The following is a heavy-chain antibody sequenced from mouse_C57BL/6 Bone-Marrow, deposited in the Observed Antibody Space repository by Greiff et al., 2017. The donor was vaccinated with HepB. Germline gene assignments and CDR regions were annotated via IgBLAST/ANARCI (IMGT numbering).Heavy chain of an antibody. Sequence: QVQLQQPGAELVKPGASVKLSCKASGYTFTSYWMQWVKQRPGQGLEWIGEIDPSDSYTNYNQKFKGKATLTVDTSSSTAYMQLSSLTSEDSAVYYCAREGAFMTTVPYDFDYWGQGTTLTVSS. D-gene: IGHD1-1*01. CDR3: AREGAFMTTVPYDFDY. CDR1: GYTFTSYW. J-gene: IGHJ2*01. CDR2: IDPSDSYT. V-gene: IGHV1-50*01.